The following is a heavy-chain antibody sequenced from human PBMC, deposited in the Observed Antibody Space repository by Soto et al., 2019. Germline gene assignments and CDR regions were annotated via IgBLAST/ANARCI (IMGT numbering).Heavy chain of an antibody. Sequence: TLSPTCAVSGYSISSSYSWGWIRQPPGKGLEWFGSIYHSVSTYYNPSLRSRVTISVDTSKNQFSVKLFSVPGLNTASDYCARVSSSGHYYWFAPWGHGTLDTVSS. CDR3: ARVSSSGHYYWFAP. CDR1: GYSISSSYS. CDR2: IYHSVST. D-gene: IGHD3-22*01. V-gene: IGHV4-38-2*01. J-gene: IGHJ5*02.